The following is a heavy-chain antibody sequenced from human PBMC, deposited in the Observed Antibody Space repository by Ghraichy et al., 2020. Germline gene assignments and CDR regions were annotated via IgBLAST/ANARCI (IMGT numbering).Heavy chain of an antibody. D-gene: IGHD2-8*02. CDR1: GFTFSTYG. V-gene: IGHV3-33*01. CDR2: VWYDGSNK. J-gene: IGHJ4*02. Sequence: GGSLRLSCAATGFTFSTYGMHWVRQAPGKGLEWVAVVWYDGSNKYYADSVKGRFTISRDNSKNTLYLQMNSLRVEDTAVYYCARGVLAGSPLFDCWGQGTLVTVSS. CDR3: ARGVLAGSPLFDC.